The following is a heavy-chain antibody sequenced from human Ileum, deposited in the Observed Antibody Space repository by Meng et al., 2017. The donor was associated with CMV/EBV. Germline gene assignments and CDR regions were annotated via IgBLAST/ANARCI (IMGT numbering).Heavy chain of an antibody. CDR3: ASDFSGSAPSGFDY. CDR1: GYTFTSYA. CDR2: IHPSGGVT. Sequence: QVQLVQSGAEVKKPGASVKVSCKASGYTFTSYAMHWVRQAPGQRLEWMGIIHPSGGVTTYAQKFQGRVTMTSDTSTTTVYMELSSLTSEDTAVYYCASDFSGSAPSGFDYWGQGTLVTVSS. D-gene: IGHD3-10*01. J-gene: IGHJ4*02. V-gene: IGHV1-46*01.